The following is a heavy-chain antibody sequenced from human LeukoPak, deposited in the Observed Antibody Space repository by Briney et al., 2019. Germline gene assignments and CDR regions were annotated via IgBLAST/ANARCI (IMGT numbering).Heavy chain of an antibody. V-gene: IGHV1-2*02. Sequence: ASVKVSCKASGYTFTGYYMHWVRQAPGQGLEWMGWINPNSGGTNYAQQFQGRLTMTRDTSISTTYMELSRLRSDDTAVYYCARVKTMIIVVSLFDYWGQGTLVTVSS. CDR1: GYTFTGYY. J-gene: IGHJ4*02. CDR2: INPNSGGT. D-gene: IGHD3-22*01. CDR3: ARVKTMIIVVSLFDY.